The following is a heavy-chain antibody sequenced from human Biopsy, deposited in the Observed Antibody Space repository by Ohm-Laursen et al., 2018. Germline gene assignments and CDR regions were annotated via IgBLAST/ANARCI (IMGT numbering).Heavy chain of an antibody. CDR2: ISWSSDSI. CDR3: AKDRYPSSWHYYYGMDV. J-gene: IGHJ6*02. D-gene: IGHD6-13*01. CDR1: GFSFDNYV. Sequence: SLRLSCAASGFSFDNYVMHWVRQAPGKGLEWVSGISWSSDSIGYADSVKGRFTISRANAKNSLYLQMNSLRSEDTALYYCAKDRYPSSWHYYYGMDVWGQGTTVTVSS. V-gene: IGHV3-9*01.